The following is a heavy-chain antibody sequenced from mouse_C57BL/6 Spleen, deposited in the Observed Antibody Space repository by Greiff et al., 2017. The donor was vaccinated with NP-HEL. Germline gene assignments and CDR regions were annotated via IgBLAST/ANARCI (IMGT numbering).Heavy chain of an antibody. CDR3: ARWGITTGPFYAMDY. J-gene: IGHJ4*01. CDR1: GYSFTDYN. Sequence: VQLQQSGPELVKPGASVKISCKASGYSFTDYNMNWVKQSNGKSLEWIGVLNPNYGTTSYNQKFKGKATLTVDQSSSTAYMQLNSLTSEDSAVYYCARWGITTGPFYAMDYWGQGTSVTVSS. CDR2: LNPNYGTT. V-gene: IGHV1-39*01. D-gene: IGHD1-1*01.